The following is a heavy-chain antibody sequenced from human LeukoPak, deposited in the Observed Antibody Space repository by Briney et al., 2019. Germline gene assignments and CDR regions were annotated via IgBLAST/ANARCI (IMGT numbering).Heavy chain of an antibody. Sequence: PGGSLRLSCAASGFTFSSYAMHWVRQALGKGLEWVAVISYDGSNKYYADSVKGRFTISRDNTKNTLYLQMNSLRAEDTAVYYCARGRTEFDYWGQGTLVTVSS. V-gene: IGHV3-30*01. J-gene: IGHJ4*02. CDR3: ARGRTEFDY. CDR1: GFTFSSYA. CDR2: ISYDGSNK.